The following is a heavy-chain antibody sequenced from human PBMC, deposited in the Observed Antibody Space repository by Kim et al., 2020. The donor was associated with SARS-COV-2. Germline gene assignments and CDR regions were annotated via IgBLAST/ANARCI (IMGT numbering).Heavy chain of an antibody. CDR3: ARDTGFRLDY. V-gene: IGHV3-7*01. Sequence: GGSLRLSCAASGFTFGTYWMTWVRQAPGKGLECVANIKPDGSDKNHVDSVRGRFTISRDNAKNSVSLQMNSLRADDTAVYYCARDTGFRLDYWGQGALVT. CDR1: GFTFGTYW. CDR2: IKPDGSDK. J-gene: IGHJ4*02.